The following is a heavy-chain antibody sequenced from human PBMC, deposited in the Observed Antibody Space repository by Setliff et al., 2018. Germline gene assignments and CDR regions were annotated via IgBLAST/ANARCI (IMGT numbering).Heavy chain of an antibody. CDR3: ARAGDAATNRKGVFEF. V-gene: IGHV1-46*01. CDR1: GYTFIRYY. Sequence: ASVKVSCKASGYTFIRYYMYWVRQAPGQGLTWMGTINPGGGSASYAEKFQGRVTMTRDTSTSTIYMELASLRSEDTAVYYCARAGDAATNRKGVFEFWGQGTLVTVSS. CDR2: INPGGGSA. D-gene: IGHD4-17*01. J-gene: IGHJ4*02.